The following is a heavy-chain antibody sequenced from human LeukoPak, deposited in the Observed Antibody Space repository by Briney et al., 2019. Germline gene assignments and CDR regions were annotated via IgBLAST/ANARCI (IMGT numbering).Heavy chain of an antibody. Sequence: GSLRLSCAVSGFTFSNAWMAWIRQPPGKGLEWIGEINHSGSTNYNPSLKSRVTISVDTSKNQFSLKLSSVTAADTAVYYCARTRRYNWNPPSWFDPWGQGTLVTVSS. CDR2: INHSGST. J-gene: IGHJ5*02. CDR3: ARTRRYNWNPPSWFDP. CDR1: GFTFSNAW. D-gene: IGHD1-20*01. V-gene: IGHV4-34*01.